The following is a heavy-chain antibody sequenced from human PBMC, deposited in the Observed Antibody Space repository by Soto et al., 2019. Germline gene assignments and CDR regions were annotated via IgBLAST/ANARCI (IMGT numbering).Heavy chain of an antibody. V-gene: IGHV3-30*18. CDR1: GFIFSNNG. CDR2: VSYDGNRE. Sequence: QVQLVESGGGVVQPGRSLRLSCVGSGFIFSNNGMHWVRQAPGKGLEWVAVVSYDGNREYYADSVKGRFTVSRDNSKNTLYLQMNSLRAEDTAVYYCAKDRSDYGDDVYYYFYGMDVWGQGTTVTVSS. CDR3: AKDRSDYGDDVYYYFYGMDV. J-gene: IGHJ6*02. D-gene: IGHD4-17*01.